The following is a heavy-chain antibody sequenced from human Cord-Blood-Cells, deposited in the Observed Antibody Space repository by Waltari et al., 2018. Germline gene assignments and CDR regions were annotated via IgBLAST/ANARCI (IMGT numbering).Heavy chain of an antibody. CDR3: ASGITGTPFGFDY. CDR2: INHSGST. CDR1: GGSFSGYY. Sequence: QVQLQQWGAGLLKPSETLSLTCAVYGGSFSGYYWSWIRQPPGKGLEWIGEINHSGSTNYNPSLKSRVTISVDTSKNQFSLKLSSVTAADTAVYYCASGITGTPFGFDYWGQGTLVTVSS. J-gene: IGHJ4*02. D-gene: IGHD1-7*01. V-gene: IGHV4-34*01.